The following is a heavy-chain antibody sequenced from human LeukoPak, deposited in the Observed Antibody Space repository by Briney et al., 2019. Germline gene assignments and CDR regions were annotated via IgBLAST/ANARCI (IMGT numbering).Heavy chain of an antibody. CDR2: IYYSGST. D-gene: IGHD2-2*01. CDR3: ARDKVVVVPAASMGHNWFDP. V-gene: IGHV4-59*12. Sequence: PSETLSRTCTVSGGSISSYYWSWIRQPPGKGLEWIGYIYYSGSTNYNPSLKSRVTISVDTSKNQFSLKLSSVTAADTAVYYCARDKVVVVPAASMGHNWFDPWGQGTLVTVSS. J-gene: IGHJ5*02. CDR1: GGSISSYY.